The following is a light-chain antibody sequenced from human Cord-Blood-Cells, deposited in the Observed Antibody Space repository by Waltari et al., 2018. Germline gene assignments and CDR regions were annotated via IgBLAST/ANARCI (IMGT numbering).Light chain of an antibody. J-gene: IGLJ3*02. CDR2: EVS. CDR3: SSYAGSNNWV. Sequence: QSALTQPPSASGSHGQSVTISCTGTSSDVGGYNYVSWYQQHPGKAPKLMIYEVSKRPSGVPDRFSGSKSGNTASLTVSGRQAEDEADYYCSSYAGSNNWVFGGGTKLTVL. CDR1: SSDVGGYNY. V-gene: IGLV2-8*01.